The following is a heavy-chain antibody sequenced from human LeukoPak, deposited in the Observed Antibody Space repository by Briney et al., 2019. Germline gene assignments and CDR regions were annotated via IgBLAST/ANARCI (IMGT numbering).Heavy chain of an antibody. Sequence: GGSLRLSCAASGFTFSSYAMSWVRQAPGKGLEWVSAISGSGGSTYYADSVKGRFTISRDNSKNTLYLQMNSLRAEDTAVYYCAKDLIAARGWADYYYMDVWGKGTTVTVSS. D-gene: IGHD6-6*01. CDR3: AKDLIAARGWADYYYMDV. CDR1: GFTFSSYA. V-gene: IGHV3-23*01. CDR2: ISGSGGST. J-gene: IGHJ6*03.